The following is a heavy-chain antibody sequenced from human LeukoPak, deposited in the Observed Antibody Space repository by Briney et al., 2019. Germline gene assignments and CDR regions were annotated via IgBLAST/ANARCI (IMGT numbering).Heavy chain of an antibody. D-gene: IGHD6-6*01. CDR1: GFTFSSYA. J-gene: IGHJ4*02. CDR3: AKGSSSNIAARLNY. Sequence: GGSLRLSCAASGFTFSSYAMHWVRQAPGKGLEWVAVISYDGSNKYYADSVKGRFAISRDNSKNTLFLQMNSLRAEDTAVYYCAKGSSSNIAARLNYWGQGTLVTVSS. V-gene: IGHV3-30*09. CDR2: ISYDGSNK.